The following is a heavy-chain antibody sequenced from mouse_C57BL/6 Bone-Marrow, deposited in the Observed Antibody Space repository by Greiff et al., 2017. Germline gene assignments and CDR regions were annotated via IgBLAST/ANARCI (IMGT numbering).Heavy chain of an antibody. D-gene: IGHD2-4*01. J-gene: IGHJ3*01. CDR3: ARYDYAPWFAY. V-gene: IGHV1-84*01. Sequence: VQLVESGPELVKPGASVKISCKASGYTFTDYYINWVKQRPGQGLEWIGWISPGSGNTKYNEKFKGKATLTVDTSSSTAYMQLSSLTSEDSAVYFCARYDYAPWFAYWGQGTLVTVSA. CDR1: GYTFTDYY. CDR2: ISPGSGNT.